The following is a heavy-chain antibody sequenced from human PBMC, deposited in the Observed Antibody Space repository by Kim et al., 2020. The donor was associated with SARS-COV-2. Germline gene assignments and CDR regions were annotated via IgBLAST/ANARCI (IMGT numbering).Heavy chain of an antibody. CDR3: ARVARITIFGVVYSAFAI. J-gene: IGHJ3*02. V-gene: IGHV4-31*03. CDR2: IYYSGST. Sequence: SETLSLTCTVSGGSISSGGYYWSWIRQHPGKGLEWIGYIYYSGSTYCNPSLKSRVTISVDTSKNHFSLKLSSVTAADTAVYYCARVARITIFGVVYSAFAIWGQGTMVTGSS. D-gene: IGHD3-3*01. CDR1: GGSISSGGYY.